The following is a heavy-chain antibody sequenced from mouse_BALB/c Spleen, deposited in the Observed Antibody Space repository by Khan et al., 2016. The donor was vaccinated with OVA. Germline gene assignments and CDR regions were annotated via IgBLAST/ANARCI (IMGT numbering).Heavy chain of an antibody. V-gene: IGHV3-2*02. CDR2: IKYSGIT. D-gene: IGHD1-1*01. J-gene: IGHJ2*01. Sequence: EVQLQESGPGLVKPSQSLSLTCTVTGYSITSDYAWNWIRQFPGNRLEWMGYIKYSGITSYNPSLKSRISIPRDTSKNQFFLQLNSVTTEDTATYYCARSGTISTVVGNDVDFGGQGTNRTVSS. CDR1: GYSITSDYA. CDR3: ARSGTISTVVGNDVDF.